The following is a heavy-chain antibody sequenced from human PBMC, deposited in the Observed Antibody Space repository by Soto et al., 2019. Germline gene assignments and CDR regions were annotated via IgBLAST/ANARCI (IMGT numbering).Heavy chain of an antibody. Sequence: TLSLTCTVSGGSISSSSYYWGWIRQPPGKGLEWIGSIYYSGSTYYNPSLKSRVTISVDTSKNQFSLKLSSVTAADTAVYYCARRNSSPDYRYWGQGTLVTVSS. J-gene: IGHJ4*02. CDR3: ARRNSSPDYRY. D-gene: IGHD3-16*02. V-gene: IGHV4-39*01. CDR1: GGSISSSSYY. CDR2: IYYSGST.